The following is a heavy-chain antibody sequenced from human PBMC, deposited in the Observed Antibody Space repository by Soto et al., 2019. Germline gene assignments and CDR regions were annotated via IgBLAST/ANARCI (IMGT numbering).Heavy chain of an antibody. V-gene: IGHV3-30-3*01. CDR1: GFTFSSYA. J-gene: IGHJ4*02. CDR3: ARERGRRIQLLFTVTPYYFDY. D-gene: IGHD5-18*01. CDR2: ISYDGSNK. Sequence: QVQLVESGGGVVQPGRSLRLSCAASGFTFSSYAMHWVRQAPGKGLEWVAVISYDGSNKYYADSVKGRFTISRDNSKNKLYLQMNSLRAEDTAVNYCARERGRRIQLLFTVTPYYFDYWVQGTLVTVSS.